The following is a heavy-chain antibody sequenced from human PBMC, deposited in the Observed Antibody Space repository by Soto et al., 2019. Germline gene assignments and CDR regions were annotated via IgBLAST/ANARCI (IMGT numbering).Heavy chain of an antibody. V-gene: IGHV3-9*01. J-gene: IGHJ6*02. CDR3: ARDFLGGEHPSHNNMDV. CDR2: ISWNSANI. Sequence: EVQLVESGGGLVQPGRSLRLSCAASGFTFDDHAMHWVRQVPGKGLEWVSAISWNSANIGYADSVKGRFTISRDNAKSSLYLQMNSLRPEYTALYYCARDFLGGEHPSHNNMDVWGQGTTVTVSS. CDR1: GFTFDDHA. D-gene: IGHD1-1*01.